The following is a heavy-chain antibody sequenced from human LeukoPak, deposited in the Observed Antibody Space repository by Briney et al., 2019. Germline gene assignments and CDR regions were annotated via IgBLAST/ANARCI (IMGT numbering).Heavy chain of an antibody. CDR3: ARLSWGSGTQRFDL. CDR2: IYYSGST. CDR1: GGSISSGDYY. V-gene: IGHV4-30-4*01. J-gene: IGHJ2*01. D-gene: IGHD3-10*01. Sequence: PSQTLSLTCTVSGGSISSGDYYWSWIRQPPGKGLEWIGYIYYSGSTYYNPSLKSRVTISVDTSKNQFSLKLSSVTAADTAVYYRARLSWGSGTQRFDLWGRGTLVTVSS.